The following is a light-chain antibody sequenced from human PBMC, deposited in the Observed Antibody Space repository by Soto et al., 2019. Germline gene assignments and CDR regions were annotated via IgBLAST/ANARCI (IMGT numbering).Light chain of an antibody. J-gene: IGLJ3*02. CDR2: TNN. V-gene: IGLV1-47*01. CDR1: SSNIGSNS. Sequence: QSVLTQPPSASGTPGQRVTISCSGSSSNIGSNSVYWYQQLPKMAPKLLIYTNNQRPSGVPGRFSGSKSGISASLAISGLRSEDEADYYCAAWDDSLSAVFGGGTKLTVL. CDR3: AAWDDSLSAV.